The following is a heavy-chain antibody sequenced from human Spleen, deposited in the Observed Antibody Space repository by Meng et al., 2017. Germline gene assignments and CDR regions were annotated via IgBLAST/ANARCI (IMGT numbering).Heavy chain of an antibody. CDR2: INAGNGNT. CDR3: AREYLHGSSWPDDFDY. J-gene: IGHJ4*02. V-gene: IGHV1-3*01. Sequence: QVHLLQSGAEVKKTGASVKVSCKASGYTFTSYVMHWVRQAPGQRLEWMGWINAGNGNTKYSQKFQGRVTITRDTSASTAYMELSSLRSEDTAVYYCAREYLHGSSWPDDFDYWGQGTLVTVSS. D-gene: IGHD6-13*01. CDR1: GYTFTSYV.